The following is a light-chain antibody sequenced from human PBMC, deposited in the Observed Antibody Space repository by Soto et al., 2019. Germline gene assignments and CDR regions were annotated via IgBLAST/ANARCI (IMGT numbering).Light chain of an antibody. CDR1: QSIASN. Sequence: DIQMTQSPSSLSASVGDRVSITCRASQSIASNLHWYQQKPGKAPKLLIYDASSLESGVPSRFSGSGSGTEFTLTISSLQPDDFATYYCQQYNSYPETFGQGTKVDIK. CDR2: DAS. V-gene: IGKV1-5*01. J-gene: IGKJ1*01. CDR3: QQYNSYPET.